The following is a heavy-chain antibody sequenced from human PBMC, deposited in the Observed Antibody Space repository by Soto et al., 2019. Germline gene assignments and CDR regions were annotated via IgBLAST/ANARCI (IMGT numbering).Heavy chain of an antibody. J-gene: IGHJ5*02. V-gene: IGHV3-23*01. Sequence: GALRLSCAASVFTFSSYAMSWVRQAPGKGLEWVSATSGSGGSTYYADSVKGRFTISRDNSKNTLCLQMNSLRAEDTAVYYCAKSPSSIPNWFDPWGQGTLVTVSS. CDR2: TSGSGGST. CDR3: AKSPSSIPNWFDP. D-gene: IGHD2-2*02. CDR1: VFTFSSYA.